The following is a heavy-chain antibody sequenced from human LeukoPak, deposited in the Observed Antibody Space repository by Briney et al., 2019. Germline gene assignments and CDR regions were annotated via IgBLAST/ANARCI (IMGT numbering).Heavy chain of an antibody. J-gene: IGHJ4*02. D-gene: IGHD4-23*01. V-gene: IGHV3-30*02. CDR2: IRSDGSDK. Sequence: GGSLRLSCAASGFTFSSYGMHWVRQAPGKGLEWVAFIRSDGSDKYYADSVKGRFTFSRDDSKNTVYLQMNSLRADDTALYYCAKDKGNYFFDYWGQGALVTVSS. CDR1: GFTFSSYG. CDR3: AKDKGNYFFDY.